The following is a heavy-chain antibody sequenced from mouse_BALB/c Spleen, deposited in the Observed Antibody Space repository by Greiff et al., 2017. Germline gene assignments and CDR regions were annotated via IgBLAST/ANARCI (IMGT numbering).Heavy chain of an antibody. Sequence: QVQLQQSGAELVKPGASVKLSCKASGYTFTSYYMYWVKQRPGQGLEWIGEINPSNGGTNFNEKFKSKATLTVDKSSSTAYMQLSSLTSEDSAVYYCTRQVGGGYLLWYFDVWGAGTPVTVSA. CDR3: TRQVGGGYLLWYFDV. CDR1: GYTFTSYY. V-gene: IGHV1S81*02. CDR2: INPSNGGT. J-gene: IGHJ1*01. D-gene: IGHD1-1*02.